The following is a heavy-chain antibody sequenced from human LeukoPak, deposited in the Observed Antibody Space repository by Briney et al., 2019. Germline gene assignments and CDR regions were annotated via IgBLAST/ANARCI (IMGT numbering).Heavy chain of an antibody. CDR1: GFTFSRYG. CDR3: AKFWTVVAATPAY. Sequence: GGSLRLSCAASGFTFSRYGMHWVRQAPGKGLEWVAVISYDGTNKYYADSVKGRFTISRDNSKNTLYLQMNSLRTDDTAVYYCAKFWTVVAATPAYWGQGTLVTVSS. D-gene: IGHD2-15*01. J-gene: IGHJ4*02. V-gene: IGHV3-30*18. CDR2: ISYDGTNK.